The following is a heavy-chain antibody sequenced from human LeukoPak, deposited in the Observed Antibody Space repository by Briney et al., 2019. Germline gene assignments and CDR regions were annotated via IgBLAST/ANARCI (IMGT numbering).Heavy chain of an antibody. CDR2: IYYSGST. J-gene: IGHJ5*02. CDR1: GGSISSYY. Sequence: SETLSLTCTVSGGSISSYYWSWIRQPPGKGLEWIGYIYYSGSTNYNPSLKSRVTISVDTSKNQFSLKLSSVTAADTAVYYSARDGLGSSSWYGWFDPWGQGTLVTVSS. D-gene: IGHD6-13*01. CDR3: ARDGLGSSSWYGWFDP. V-gene: IGHV4-59*01.